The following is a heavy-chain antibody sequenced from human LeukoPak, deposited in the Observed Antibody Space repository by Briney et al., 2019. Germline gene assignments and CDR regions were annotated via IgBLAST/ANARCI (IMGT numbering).Heavy chain of an antibody. CDR1: GYTFTSNY. D-gene: IGHD3-9*01. Sequence: ASVKVSCKASGYTFTSNYIHWVRQAPGQGLEWVGMIYPRDGSTSYAQKFQGRVTATRDTSTSTVHMELSGLRSDDTAVYYCARGYDILTGYYYFDYWGQGTLVTVSS. CDR2: IYPRDGST. V-gene: IGHV1-46*01. J-gene: IGHJ4*02. CDR3: ARGYDILTGYYYFDY.